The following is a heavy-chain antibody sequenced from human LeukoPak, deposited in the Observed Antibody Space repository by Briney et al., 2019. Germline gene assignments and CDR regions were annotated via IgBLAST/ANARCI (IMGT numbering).Heavy chain of an antibody. CDR1: AFTFSTYA. CDR3: ARDQFNADY. V-gene: IGHV3-30*04. J-gene: IGHJ4*02. CDR2: ISSDGRNK. Sequence: TGTSLRLSCAASAFTFSTYAMHWVRQAPGKGLGWVAVISSDGRNKYYADSVEGRLTISRDNSKNTLYLHMNSRRAEDTAVYYCARDQFNADYWGQGTLVTVSS.